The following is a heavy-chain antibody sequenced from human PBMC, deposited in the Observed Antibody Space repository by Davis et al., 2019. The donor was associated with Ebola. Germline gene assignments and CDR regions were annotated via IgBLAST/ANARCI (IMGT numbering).Heavy chain of an antibody. V-gene: IGHV3-30*03. CDR2: ISYDGSNK. Sequence: GGSLRLSCAASGFTFSSYGMHWVRQAPGKGLEWVAVISYDGSNKYYADSVKGRFTISRDNSKNTLYLQMNSLRAEDTAVYYCARDVGYCSSTSCHNWFDPWGQGTLVTVSS. CDR3: ARDVGYCSSTSCHNWFDP. CDR1: GFTFSSYG. J-gene: IGHJ5*02. D-gene: IGHD2-2*01.